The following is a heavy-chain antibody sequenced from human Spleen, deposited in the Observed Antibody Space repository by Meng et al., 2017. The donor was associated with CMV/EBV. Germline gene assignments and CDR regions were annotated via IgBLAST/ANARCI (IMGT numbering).Heavy chain of an antibody. CDR3: ARTVRGYFDL. V-gene: IGHV4-61*01. CDR2: IYYTGST. Sequence: LTCTVSGGSVSNGNYYWSWIRQPPGKALEWIAYIYYTGSTNYSPSLESRVTISVDTSNNQFSLKLSSVTAADTAVYYCARTVRGYFDLWGRGTLVTVSS. J-gene: IGHJ2*01. D-gene: IGHD3-10*02. CDR1: GGSVSNGNYY.